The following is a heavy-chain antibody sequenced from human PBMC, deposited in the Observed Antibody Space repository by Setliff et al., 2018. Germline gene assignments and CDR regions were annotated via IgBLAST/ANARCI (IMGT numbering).Heavy chain of an antibody. V-gene: IGHV4-59*10. CDR2: IYVTEST. Sequence: SETLSLTCAVYGDSFSNYYWNWIRQPAGKGLEWIGRIYVTESTKYNPSLKSRVTLSIDTSKNQFSLKLSSVTAADAALYYCAASRAYTGAVEEWFLPKTFDVWGQGSPVTVSS. CDR1: GDSFSNYY. J-gene: IGHJ4*02. D-gene: IGHD3-10*01. CDR3: AASRAYTGAVEEWFLPKTFDV.